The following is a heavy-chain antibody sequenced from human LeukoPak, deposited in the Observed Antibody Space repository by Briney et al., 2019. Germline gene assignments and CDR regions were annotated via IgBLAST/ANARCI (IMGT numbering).Heavy chain of an antibody. CDR1: GGSISSGGYY. V-gene: IGHV4-31*03. CDR3: AREKAGTTQRGPLLDY. D-gene: IGHD1-7*01. CDR2: IYYSGST. J-gene: IGHJ4*02. Sequence: PSETLSLTCTVSGGSISSGGYYWSWIRQHPGKGLEWIGYIYYSGSTYYNPSLKSRVTISVDTSKNQFSLKLSSVTAADTAVYYCAREKAGTTQRGPLLDYWGQGTLVTVSS.